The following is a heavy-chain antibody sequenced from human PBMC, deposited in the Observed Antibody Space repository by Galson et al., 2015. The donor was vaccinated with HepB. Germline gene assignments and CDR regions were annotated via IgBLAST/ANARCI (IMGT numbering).Heavy chain of an antibody. D-gene: IGHD6-13*01. V-gene: IGHV3-48*02. CDR1: GFTFNYYS. J-gene: IGHJ4*02. CDR2: IDTRSRII. Sequence: GFTFNYYSMNWVRQAPGKGLEWISYIDTRSRIIYYADSVKGRFTISRDNANDLLYLQMNSLRDEDTALFYCARGGVAVAGSSYYFDSWGQGTLVTVSS. CDR3: ARGGVAVAGSSYYFDS.